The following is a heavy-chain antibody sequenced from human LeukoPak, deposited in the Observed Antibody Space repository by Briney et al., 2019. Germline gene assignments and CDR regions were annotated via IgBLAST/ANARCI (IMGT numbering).Heavy chain of an antibody. CDR3: ARGGVNYKIAGP. V-gene: IGHV4-59*01. CDR1: GGSITSYY. J-gene: IGHJ5*02. CDR2: IYYSGST. Sequence: SETLSLTCTVSGGSITSYYWNWIRQPPGKGLEWIGYIYYSGSTNYNPSLKSRVTISVDTSKNQFSLKLSSVTAADTAVYYCARGGVNYKIAGPWGQGALVTVSS. D-gene: IGHD3-10*01.